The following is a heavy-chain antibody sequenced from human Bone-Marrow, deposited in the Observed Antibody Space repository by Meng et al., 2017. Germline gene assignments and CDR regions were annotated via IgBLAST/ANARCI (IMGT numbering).Heavy chain of an antibody. CDR2: INPKSGDT. CDR3: AHRHTVRGVIIDY. J-gene: IGHJ4*02. Sequence: QVSVVKCGAEVKKPGASGKVSCKASGYTFPDYWLHWVRRAPGQGLEWMGRINPKSGDTHYAQRFQGRLTITKDTSKNQVVLTMTNMDPVDTATYYCAHRHTVRGVIIDYWGQGTLVTVSS. CDR1: GYTFPDYW. V-gene: IGHV1/OR15-1*03. D-gene: IGHD3-10*01.